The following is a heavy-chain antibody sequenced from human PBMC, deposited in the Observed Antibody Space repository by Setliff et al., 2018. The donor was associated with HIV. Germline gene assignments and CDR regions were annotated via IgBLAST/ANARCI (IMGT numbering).Heavy chain of an antibody. J-gene: IGHJ4*02. CDR1: GDSITRGSYY. CDR2: IYTSGKT. Sequence: SETLSLTCTVSGDSITRGSYYWSWIRQPAGKGLEWIGHIYTSGKTHYSPSLKSRITISADTSKNQLSLNLSSVTAADTAIYFCARQFRYPNRAVAGVDYWGQGTLVTVSS. D-gene: IGHD6-19*01. V-gene: IGHV4-61*09. CDR3: ARQFRYPNRAVAGVDY.